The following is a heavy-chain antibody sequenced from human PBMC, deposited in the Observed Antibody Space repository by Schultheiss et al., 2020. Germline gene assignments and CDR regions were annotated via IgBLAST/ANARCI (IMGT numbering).Heavy chain of an antibody. V-gene: IGHV3-7*05. CDR3: AKEVDEGGSYRFDY. CDR1: GFTFSSYW. D-gene: IGHD1-26*01. J-gene: IGHJ4*02. CDR2: IKQDGSEK. Sequence: GESLKISCAASGFTFSSYWMSWVRQAPGKGLEWVANIKQDGSEKYYVDSVKGRFTISRDNAKNSLYLQMNSLRAEDTAVYYCAKEVDEGGSYRFDYWGQGTLVTVSS.